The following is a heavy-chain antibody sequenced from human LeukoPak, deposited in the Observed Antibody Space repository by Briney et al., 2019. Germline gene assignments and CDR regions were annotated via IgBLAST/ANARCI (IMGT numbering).Heavy chain of an antibody. CDR3: APRRVAADKGFDY. CDR1: GYSFTSYG. J-gene: IGHJ4*02. Sequence: GASVKISCKASGYSFTSYGISWVRQAPGQGLEWMGWISSYDGNTNYAQKVQGRVTMTTDSSTSTAYMELSSLRSDDTAVYYCAPRRVAADKGFDYWGQGTLVTVSS. CDR2: ISSYDGNT. D-gene: IGHD6-19*01. V-gene: IGHV1-18*04.